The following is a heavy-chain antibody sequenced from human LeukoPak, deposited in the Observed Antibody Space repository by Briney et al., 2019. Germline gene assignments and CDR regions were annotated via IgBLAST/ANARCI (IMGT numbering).Heavy chain of an antibody. J-gene: IGHJ4*02. D-gene: IGHD6-13*01. Sequence: GGSLRLSCAASGFTVSSHYMSWVRQAPGQGLECVSVIHGGGTTYYADSLKGRFTISRDNSKNTLYLQMNSLRAEDTAVYYCARGAYSRYFDYWGQGTLLTVSS. CDR2: IHGGGTT. CDR1: GFTVSSHY. V-gene: IGHV3-53*01. CDR3: ARGAYSRYFDY.